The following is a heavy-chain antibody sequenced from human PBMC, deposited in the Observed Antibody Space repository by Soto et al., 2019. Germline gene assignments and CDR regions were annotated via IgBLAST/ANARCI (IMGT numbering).Heavy chain of an antibody. Sequence: SETLSLTCTVSGGSIISSSYYWGWIRQPPGKGLEWIGSIYYSGSTYYNPSLKSRVTISVDTSKNQFSLKLSSVTAADTAVYYCARQRRKGGSYGELGYWGQGTLVTVSS. CDR2: IYYSGST. J-gene: IGHJ4*02. D-gene: IGHD1-26*01. CDR3: ARQRRKGGSYGELGY. V-gene: IGHV4-39*01. CDR1: GGSIISSSYY.